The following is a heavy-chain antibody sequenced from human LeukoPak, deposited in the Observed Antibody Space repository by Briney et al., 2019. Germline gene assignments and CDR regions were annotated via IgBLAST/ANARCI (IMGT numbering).Heavy chain of an antibody. CDR2: FDPEDGET. D-gene: IGHD5-18*01. Sequence: GASVKVSCKVSGYSLTELSMHWVRQAPGKGLEWMGGFDPEDGETIYAQKFQGRVTMTEDTSTDTAYMELSSLRSEDTAVYYCATAPRGGQLWFAYWGQGTLVTVSS. CDR3: ATAPRGGQLWFAY. J-gene: IGHJ4*02. CDR1: GYSLTELS. V-gene: IGHV1-24*01.